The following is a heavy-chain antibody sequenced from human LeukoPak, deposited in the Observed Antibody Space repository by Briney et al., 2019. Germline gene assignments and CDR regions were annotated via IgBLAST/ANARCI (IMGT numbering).Heavy chain of an antibody. CDR2: ISGSGGST. Sequence: GGSLRLSCAASGFTFSSYAMSWVRQALGKGLEWVSAISGSGGSTYYADSVKGRFTISRDNSRNTLYLQMNSLRAEDTAVYYCAGPHITIFYYWGQGTLVTVSS. V-gene: IGHV3-23*01. J-gene: IGHJ4*02. D-gene: IGHD3-3*01. CDR1: GFTFSSYA. CDR3: AGPHITIFYY.